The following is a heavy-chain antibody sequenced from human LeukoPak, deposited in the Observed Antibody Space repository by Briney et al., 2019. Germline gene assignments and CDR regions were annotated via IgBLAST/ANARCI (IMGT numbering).Heavy chain of an antibody. J-gene: IGHJ6*02. V-gene: IGHV4-59*01. Sequence: SETLSLTCTVSGGSISSYYWSWIRQPPGKGLEWIGYINYSGSTNYNPSLKSRVTISVDTSKNQFSLKLSSVTAADTAVYYCARDMTVTTTGDYYYGMDVWGQGTTVTVS. CDR2: INYSGST. D-gene: IGHD4-17*01. CDR1: GGSISSYY. CDR3: ARDMTVTTTGDYYYGMDV.